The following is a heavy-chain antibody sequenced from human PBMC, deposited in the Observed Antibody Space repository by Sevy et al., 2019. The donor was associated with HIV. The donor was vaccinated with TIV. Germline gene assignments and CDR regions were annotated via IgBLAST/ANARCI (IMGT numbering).Heavy chain of an antibody. V-gene: IGHV3-48*03. J-gene: IGHJ4*01. CDR1: GFNISPYA. CDR3: ATSRRDYYNYYFDY. Sequence: GGSLRLSCSASGFNISPYALHWVRQTPGKGLQWISYISTGGGTIFYADSVKGRFTISRDNAKNSVFLQMNSLRAEDTAVYFCATSRRDYYNYYFDYWGHGTLVTVSS. CDR2: ISTGGGTI. D-gene: IGHD3-22*01.